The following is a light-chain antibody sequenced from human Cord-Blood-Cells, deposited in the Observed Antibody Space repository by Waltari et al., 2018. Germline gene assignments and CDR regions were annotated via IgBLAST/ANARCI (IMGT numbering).Light chain of an antibody. CDR3: QTWGTGIVV. V-gene: IGLV4-69*01. CDR2: LNSDGSH. Sequence: LVLTQSPSASASLGASVKLTCTLSSGHSSYAIAWHQQQPEKGPRYLMKLNSDGSHSKGDGIPDRFAGSSSGAERYLTNSSLQSEYEADHYCQTWGTGIVVFRGGTKLTVL. J-gene: IGLJ2*01. CDR1: SGHSSYA.